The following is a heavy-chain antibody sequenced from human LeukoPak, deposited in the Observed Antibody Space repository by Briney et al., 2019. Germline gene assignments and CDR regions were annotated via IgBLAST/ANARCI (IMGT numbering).Heavy chain of an antibody. CDR1: GGTFSSYA. Sequence: ASVKVSCKASGGTFSSYAISWVRQAPGQGLEWMGGIIPIFGTANYAQKFQGRVTITADESTSTAYMELSSLRPEDTAVYYCARGAFDCSSTSCYFDPWGQGTLVTVSS. J-gene: IGHJ5*02. D-gene: IGHD2-2*01. V-gene: IGHV1-69*13. CDR3: ARGAFDCSSTSCYFDP. CDR2: IIPIFGTA.